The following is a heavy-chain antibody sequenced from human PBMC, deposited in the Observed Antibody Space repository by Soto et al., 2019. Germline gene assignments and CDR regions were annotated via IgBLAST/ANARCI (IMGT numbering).Heavy chain of an antibody. CDR2: ISGSGGST. D-gene: IGHD3-22*01. J-gene: IGHJ3*02. Sequence: PGGSLRLSCAAAGFTFSSYAMSWVRQAPGKGLEWVSAISGSGGSTYYADSVKGRFTISRENSKNTLYLQMNSLRAEDTAVYYSAKLDRMIVVVGHAFDIWGKGTIVTVS. CDR3: AKLDRMIVVVGHAFDI. CDR1: GFTFSSYA. V-gene: IGHV3-23*01.